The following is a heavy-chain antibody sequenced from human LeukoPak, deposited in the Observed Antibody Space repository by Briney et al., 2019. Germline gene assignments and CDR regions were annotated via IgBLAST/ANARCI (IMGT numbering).Heavy chain of an antibody. CDR2: FDPEDGET. CDR1: GYTLTELS. D-gene: IGHD6-19*01. J-gene: IGHJ3*02. V-gene: IGHV1-24*01. Sequence: PGASVKVSCKVSGYTLTELSMHWVRQAPGKGLEWMGGFDPEDGETIYAQKFQGRVTMTEDTSTDTAYMELSSLRSEDTAVYYCATTGTAVAGRGYDAFDIWGQGTMVTVSS. CDR3: ATTGTAVAGRGYDAFDI.